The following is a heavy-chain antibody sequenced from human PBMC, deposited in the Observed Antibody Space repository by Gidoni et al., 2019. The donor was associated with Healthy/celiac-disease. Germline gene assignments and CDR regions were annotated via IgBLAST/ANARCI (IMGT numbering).Heavy chain of an antibody. CDR2: IYPGDPDT. CDR1: GYSFTSYW. J-gene: IGHJ5*02. D-gene: IGHD6-13*01. CDR3: ARHRGQLVRSNWFGP. Sequence: EVQLVQSGAEGKKPGDPLKISCKGTGYSFTSYWIGCGRQIPGKGLEWMGIIYPGDPDTRYSPSFQVQVTISAGKSISTAYLQWSSLKASDTAMYYCARHRGQLVRSNWFGPWGQGTLVTVSS. V-gene: IGHV5-51*01.